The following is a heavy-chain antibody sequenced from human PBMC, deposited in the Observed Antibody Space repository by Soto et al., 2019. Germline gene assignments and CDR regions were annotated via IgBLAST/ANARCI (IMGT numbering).Heavy chain of an antibody. CDR2: IIPIFGTA. CDR1: GGTFSSYA. D-gene: IGHD3-10*01. Sequence: ASVKVSCKASGGTFSSYAISWVRQAPGQGLEWMGGIIPIFGTANYAQKFQGRVTITADESTSTAYMELSSLRSEDTAVYYCARSTGASGYYYGSGSYDYWGQGTLVTASS. CDR3: ARSTGASGYYYGSGSYDY. J-gene: IGHJ4*02. V-gene: IGHV1-69*13.